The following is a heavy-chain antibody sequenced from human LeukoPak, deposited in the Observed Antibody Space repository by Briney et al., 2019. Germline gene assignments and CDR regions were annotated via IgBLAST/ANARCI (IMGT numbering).Heavy chain of an antibody. V-gene: IGHV4-34*01. Sequence: SETLSLTCAVYGGSFSGYYWSWIPQPPGKGLEWIGEINHSGSANYNPSLKRRVTISVDTSQNQFSLKLSSVTAADTAVDCCARLTYYDYVWGSYRYYFDYWGQGTLVTVSS. J-gene: IGHJ4*02. CDR2: INHSGSA. CDR3: ARLTYYDYVWGSYRYYFDY. D-gene: IGHD3-16*02. CDR1: GGSFSGYY.